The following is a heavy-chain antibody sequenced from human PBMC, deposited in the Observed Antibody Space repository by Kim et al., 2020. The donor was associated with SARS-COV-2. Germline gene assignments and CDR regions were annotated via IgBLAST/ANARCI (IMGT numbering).Heavy chain of an antibody. CDR3: AKSLLPGIAAGDYFDY. J-gene: IGHJ4*02. D-gene: IGHD6-13*01. CDR2: ISYDGSNK. Sequence: GGSLRLSCAASGFTFSSYGMHWVRQAPGKGLEWVAVISYDGSNKYYADSVKGRFTISRDNSKNTLYLQMNSLRAEDTAVYYCAKSLLPGIAAGDYFDYWGQGTLVTVSS. CDR1: GFTFSSYG. V-gene: IGHV3-30*18.